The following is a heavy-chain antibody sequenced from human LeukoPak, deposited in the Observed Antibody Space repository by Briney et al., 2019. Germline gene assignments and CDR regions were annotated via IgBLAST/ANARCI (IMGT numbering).Heavy chain of an antibody. CDR2: ISSSSSYI. D-gene: IGHD5-18*01. CDR3: AAVDTEHYFDY. V-gene: IGHV3-21*01. J-gene: IGHJ4*02. Sequence: GRSLRLSCAASGFTFDDYAMHWVRQAPGKGLEWVSSISSSSSYIYYADSVKGRFTISRDNAKNSLYLQMNSLRAEDTAVYYCAAVDTEHYFDYWGQGTLVTVSS. CDR1: GFTFDDYA.